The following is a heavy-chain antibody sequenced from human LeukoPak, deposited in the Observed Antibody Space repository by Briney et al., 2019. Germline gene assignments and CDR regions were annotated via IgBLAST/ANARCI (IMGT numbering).Heavy chain of an antibody. Sequence: SETLSLTCTVSGGSISSGDYYWSWIRQPPGKGLEWIGYIYYSGSTYYNPSLKSRVTISVDTPKNQFSLKLSSVTAADTAVYYCARESGGSYYSSFDYWGQGTLVTVSS. CDR3: ARESGGSYYSSFDY. CDR1: GGSISSGDYY. D-gene: IGHD1-26*01. J-gene: IGHJ4*02. CDR2: IYYSGST. V-gene: IGHV4-30-4*08.